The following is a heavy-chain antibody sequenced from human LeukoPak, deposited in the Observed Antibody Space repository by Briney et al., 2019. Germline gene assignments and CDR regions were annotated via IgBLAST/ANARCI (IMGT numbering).Heavy chain of an antibody. CDR1: GFTFSSYA. Sequence: PGGSLRLSCAASGFTFSSYAMSWVRQAPGKGLDWVSAISGSGGSTYYADSVKGRFTISRDSSKNTPYLQINSLRAEDTAVYYCAKEGVPGRGLSWFDPWGQGTLVTVSS. D-gene: IGHD2-2*01. CDR3: AKEGVPGRGLSWFDP. CDR2: ISGSGGST. J-gene: IGHJ5*02. V-gene: IGHV3-23*01.